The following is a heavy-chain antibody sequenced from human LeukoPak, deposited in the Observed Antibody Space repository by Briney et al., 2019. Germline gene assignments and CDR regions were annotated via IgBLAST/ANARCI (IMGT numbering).Heavy chain of an antibody. V-gene: IGHV1-8*03. D-gene: IGHD5-24*01. Sequence: ASVKVSCKASGYTFTSYDINWVRQATGQGLEWMGWMNPNSGNTGYAQKFQGRVTITRNTSISTAYMELSSLRSEDTAVYYCARGRNMRSLPDYWGQGTLVTVSS. CDR1: GYTFTSYD. J-gene: IGHJ4*02. CDR3: ARGRNMRSLPDY. CDR2: MNPNSGNT.